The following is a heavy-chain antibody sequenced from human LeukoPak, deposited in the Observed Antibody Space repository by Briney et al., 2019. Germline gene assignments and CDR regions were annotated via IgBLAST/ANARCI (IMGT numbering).Heavy chain of an antibody. CDR1: EYTLTELS. Sequence: ASVKVSCKVSEYTLTELSMHWVRQAPGKGLEWMGGFDPEDGETIYAQKFQGRVTMTEDTSTDTAYMELSSLRSEDTAVYYCATGIYDILTGYQPYYFDYWGQGTLVTVSS. CDR3: ATGIYDILTGYQPYYFDY. J-gene: IGHJ4*02. V-gene: IGHV1-24*01. CDR2: FDPEDGET. D-gene: IGHD3-9*01.